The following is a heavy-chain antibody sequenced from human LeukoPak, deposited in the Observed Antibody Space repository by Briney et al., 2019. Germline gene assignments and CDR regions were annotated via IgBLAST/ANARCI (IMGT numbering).Heavy chain of an antibody. V-gene: IGHV4-39*07. J-gene: IGHJ5*02. CDR2: IYYSGST. Sequence: SETLSLTCTVSGGSISSSTYYWGWIRQPPGKGLEWIGSIYYSGSTYYNPSLKSRVTISVDTSKNQFSLKLSSVTAADTAVYYCARDEPGYCSGGSCYFDWSDPWGQGTLVTVSS. CDR3: ARDEPGYCSGGSCYFDWSDP. CDR1: GGSISSSTYY. D-gene: IGHD2-15*01.